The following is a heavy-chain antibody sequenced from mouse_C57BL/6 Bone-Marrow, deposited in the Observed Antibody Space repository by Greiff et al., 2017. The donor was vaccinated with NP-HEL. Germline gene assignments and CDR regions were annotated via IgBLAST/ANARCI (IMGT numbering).Heavy chain of an antibody. CDR3: ARGAYYRNLDV. J-gene: IGHJ1*03. D-gene: IGHD2-14*01. CDR2: IYPRSGNT. V-gene: IGHV1-81*01. CDR1: GYTFTSYG. Sequence: QVQLQQSGAELARPGASVKLSCKASGYTFTSYGISWVKQRTGQGLEWIGEIYPRSGNTYYNEKFKGKATLTADKSSSTAYMELRSLTSEDSAVYFCARGAYYRNLDVWGTGTTVTVSS.